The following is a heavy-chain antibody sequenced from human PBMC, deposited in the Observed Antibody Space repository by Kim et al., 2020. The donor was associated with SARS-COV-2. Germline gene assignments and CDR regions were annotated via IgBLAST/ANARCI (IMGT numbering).Heavy chain of an antibody. CDR2: ISSSGSTI. V-gene: IGHV3-48*03. D-gene: IGHD6-19*01. CDR3: DLGGWGSGWSFGP. J-gene: IGHJ5*02. CDR1: GFTFSSYE. Sequence: GGSLRLSCAASGFTFSSYEMNWVRQAPGKGLEWVSYISSSGSTIYYADSVKGRFTISRDNAKNSLYLQMNSLRAEDTAVYYCDLGGWGSGWSFGPWGQGTLVTVSS.